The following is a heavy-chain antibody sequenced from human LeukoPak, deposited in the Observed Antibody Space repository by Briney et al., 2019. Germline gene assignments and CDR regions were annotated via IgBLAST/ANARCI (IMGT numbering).Heavy chain of an antibody. J-gene: IGHJ4*02. CDR2: IYSGGST. CDR1: GFTVSSNY. D-gene: IGHD2-15*01. Sequence: PGGSLRLSCAASGFTVSSNYMSWVRQAPGKGLEWVSVIYSGGSTYYADSVKGRFTISRDNSKNTLYLQMNSLRAEDTAVYYCATEAGYCGGGTCPFDYWGQGTLVTVSS. CDR3: ATEAGYCGGGTCPFDY. V-gene: IGHV3-53*01.